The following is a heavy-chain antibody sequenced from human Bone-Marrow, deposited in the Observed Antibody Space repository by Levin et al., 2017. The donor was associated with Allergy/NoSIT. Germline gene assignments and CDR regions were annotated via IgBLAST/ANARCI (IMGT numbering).Heavy chain of an antibody. Sequence: GSLRLSCTVSGGSLDYYYWSWIRQPPGKGLEWIGYIYDNGRTNYNPSLKSRLTISEQTSKNQFSLKLTSVTAADTALYYCARASNSPHTFFDYWGQGTLVTVSS. V-gene: IGHV4-59*01. D-gene: IGHD2-2*02. J-gene: IGHJ4*02. CDR1: GGSLDYYY. CDR2: IYDNGRT. CDR3: ARASNSPHTFFDY.